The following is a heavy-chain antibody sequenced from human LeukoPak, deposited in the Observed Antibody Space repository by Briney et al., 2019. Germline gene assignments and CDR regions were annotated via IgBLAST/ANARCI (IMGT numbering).Heavy chain of an antibody. CDR2: INSDGSST. D-gene: IGHD3-22*01. CDR3: AREGDSMIVAEGAFDI. Sequence: GGSLRLSCAATGFTFSSYWMHWVRQAPGKGLVWVSRINSDGSSTSYADSVKGRFTISRDNAKNTLYLQMNSLRAEDTAVYYCAREGDSMIVAEGAFDIWGQGTMVTVSS. V-gene: IGHV3-74*01. J-gene: IGHJ3*02. CDR1: GFTFSSYW.